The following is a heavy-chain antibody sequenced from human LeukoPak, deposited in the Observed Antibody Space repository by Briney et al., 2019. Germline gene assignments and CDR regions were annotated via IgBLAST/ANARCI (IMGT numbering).Heavy chain of an antibody. D-gene: IGHD3-22*01. J-gene: IGHJ4*02. Sequence: ASVKVSCKASGYTFTSYYMHWVRHAPGQGLEWMGIITPSGGSTSYAQTLQGRVTMTRDTSTSTVYMELSSLRTEDTAVYYCARDSKARNYYDSSGGPYYFDCWGQGRLVTVCS. CDR2: ITPSGGST. V-gene: IGHV1-46*01. CDR3: ARDSKARNYYDSSGGPYYFDC. CDR1: GYTFTSYY.